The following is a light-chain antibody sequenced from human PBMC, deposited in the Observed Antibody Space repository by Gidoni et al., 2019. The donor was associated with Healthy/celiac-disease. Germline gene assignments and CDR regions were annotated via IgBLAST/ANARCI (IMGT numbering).Light chain of an antibody. CDR1: QSISSY. CDR3: QQSYSTPYT. Sequence: DIQMTQSPSSLSAPVGDSVTTTCRASQSISSYLDWYQQKPGKAPKLLIYAASSLQSGVPSRFSGSGSGTDFTLTISSLQPEDFATYYCQQSYSTPYTFXXXTKLEIK. CDR2: AAS. V-gene: IGKV1-39*01. J-gene: IGKJ2*01.